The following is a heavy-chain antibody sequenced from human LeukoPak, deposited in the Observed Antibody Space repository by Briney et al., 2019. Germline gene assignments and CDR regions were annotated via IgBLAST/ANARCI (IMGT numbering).Heavy chain of an antibody. Sequence: WVSLRRSGSASRFTCNSYVRHWLRQAPGKGLEWVTFIRYDGSNKDYADSGKGRFTISRDNSENTLYLQMNSLRAEDTALYFCAKTSSYGTFDPWGQGTLVTVSS. CDR1: RFTCNSYV. CDR2: IRYDGSNK. V-gene: IGHV3-30*02. D-gene: IGHD1-26*01. J-gene: IGHJ5*02. CDR3: AKTSSYGTFDP.